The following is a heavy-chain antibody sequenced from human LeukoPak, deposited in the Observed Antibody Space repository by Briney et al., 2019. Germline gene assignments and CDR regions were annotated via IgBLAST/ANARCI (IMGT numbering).Heavy chain of an antibody. CDR2: INHSGST. CDR1: GGSFSGYY. Sequence: KTSETLSLTCAVYGGSFSGYYWSWIRQPPGKGLEWIGEINHSGSTNYNPSLKSRVTISVDTSKNQFSLKLSSVTAADTAVYYCAMTGARIAVAAWGQGTLVTASS. V-gene: IGHV4-34*01. D-gene: IGHD6-19*01. J-gene: IGHJ5*02. CDR3: AMTGARIAVAA.